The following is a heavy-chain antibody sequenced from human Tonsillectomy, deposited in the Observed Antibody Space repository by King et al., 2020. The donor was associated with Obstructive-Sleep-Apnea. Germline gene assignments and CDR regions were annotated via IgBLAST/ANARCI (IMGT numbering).Heavy chain of an antibody. J-gene: IGHJ4*02. V-gene: IGHV4-59*08. CDR3: AISVDTAMVFDY. CDR2: VYYSGST. CDR1: GGSISSYY. D-gene: IGHD5-18*01. Sequence: QLQESGPGLVKPSETLSLTCTVSGGSISSYYWSWIRQPPGKGLEWIGYVYYSGSTNYNPSLTSQVTISVDTSKKQFSLKLSSVTAADTAVYYCAISVDTAMVFDYWGQGTLVTVSS.